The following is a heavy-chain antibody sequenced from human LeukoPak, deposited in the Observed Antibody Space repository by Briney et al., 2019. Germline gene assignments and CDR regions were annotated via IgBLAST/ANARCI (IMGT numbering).Heavy chain of an antibody. J-gene: IGHJ4*02. CDR2: IYYSGST. D-gene: IGHD4-17*01. CDR3: ARHSYGDYLLDY. V-gene: IGHV4-59*08. CDR1: GGSFSSYY. Sequence: SETLSLTCAVYGGSFSSYYWSWIRQPPGKGLEWIGYIYYSGSTNYNPSLKSRVTISVDTSKNQFSLKLSSVTAADTAVYYCARHSYGDYLLDYWGQGTLVTVSS.